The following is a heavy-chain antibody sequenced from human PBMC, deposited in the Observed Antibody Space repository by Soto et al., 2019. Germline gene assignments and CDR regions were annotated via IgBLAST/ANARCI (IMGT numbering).Heavy chain of an antibody. Sequence: SETLSLTCTDSGGSISSGDYYWSWIRQPPGKGLEWIGYIYYSGSTYYNPSLKSRVTISVDTSKNQFSLKLSSVTAADTAVYYCARTNWNNFDYWGQGTLVPVSS. CDR2: IYYSGST. V-gene: IGHV4-30-4*01. J-gene: IGHJ4*02. CDR1: GGSISSGDYY. D-gene: IGHD1-20*01. CDR3: ARTNWNNFDY.